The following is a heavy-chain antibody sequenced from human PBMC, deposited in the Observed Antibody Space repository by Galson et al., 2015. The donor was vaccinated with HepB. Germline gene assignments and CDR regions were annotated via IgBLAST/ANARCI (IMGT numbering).Heavy chain of an antibody. J-gene: IGHJ4*02. CDR3: AREWTGKDY. CDR2: ISYDGSNK. V-gene: IGHV3-30-3*01. CDR1: GFAFSSYT. D-gene: IGHD3/OR15-3a*01. Sequence: SLGLSCAASGFAFSSYTMHWVRQAPDKGLEWVAVISYDGSNKYYADSVKGRFTISRDNSKSTLFLQMNSLRAEDTALYYCAREWTGKDYWGQGTLVTVSS.